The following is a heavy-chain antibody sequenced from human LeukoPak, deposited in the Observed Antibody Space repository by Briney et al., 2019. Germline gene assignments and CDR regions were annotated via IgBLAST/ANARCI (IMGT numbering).Heavy chain of an antibody. D-gene: IGHD2-2*01. V-gene: IGHV3-30*18. J-gene: IGHJ6*04. Sequence: GGSLRLSCAASGFTFSSYGMHWVRQAPGKGLEWVAVISYDGSNKYYADSVKGRFTISRDNSKNTLYLQMNSLRAEDTAVYYCAKDYCSSTSCYLRSDYTIWAKVHYYYGMDVWGKGTTVTVSS. CDR1: GFTFSSYG. CDR3: AKDYCSSTSCYLRSDYTIWAKVHYYYGMDV. CDR2: ISYDGSNK.